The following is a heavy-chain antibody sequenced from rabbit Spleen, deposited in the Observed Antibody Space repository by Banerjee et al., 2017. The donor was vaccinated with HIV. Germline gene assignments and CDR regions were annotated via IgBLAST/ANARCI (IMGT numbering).Heavy chain of an antibody. CDR3: ARNYVNVFDP. J-gene: IGHJ2*01. CDR2: IDTSDGDT. CDR1: GFDLSQNYV. V-gene: IGHV1S45*01. Sequence: QEQLEESGGGLVKPGGTLTLTCKASGFDLSQNYVMCWVRQAPGKGLEWIACIDTSDGDTDYANWPKGRFTISKASSTTVTLKMTSLTAADTATYFCARNYVNVFDPWGPGTLVTVS. D-gene: IGHD1-1*01.